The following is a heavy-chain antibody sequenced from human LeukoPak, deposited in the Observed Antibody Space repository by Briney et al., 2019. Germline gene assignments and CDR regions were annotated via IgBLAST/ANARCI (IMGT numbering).Heavy chain of an antibody. D-gene: IGHD2-21*01. CDR3: AKDRPEFFGGEVDY. CDR2: TSGSGGST. Sequence: PGGSLRLSCAASGFTFSSYAMSWVRQAPGKGLEWVSATSGSGGSTYYADSVRGRFTISRDNSKNTLYLQMNSLRAENTAVYYCAKDRPEFFGGEVDYWGQGTLVTVSS. V-gene: IGHV3-23*01. CDR1: GFTFSSYA. J-gene: IGHJ4*02.